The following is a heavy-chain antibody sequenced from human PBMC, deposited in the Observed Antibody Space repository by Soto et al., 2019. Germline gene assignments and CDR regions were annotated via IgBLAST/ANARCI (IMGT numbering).Heavy chain of an antibody. D-gene: IGHD4-17*01. V-gene: IGHV1-8*01. CDR1: GYIFTNYD. J-gene: IGHJ5*02. CDR3: ATVIQSGDYSTWFDP. Sequence: QVQLVQSGAEVKKPGASVKVSCKASGYIFTNYDINWVRQATGQGLEYLGWINPNSGNTGYVQKFKGRVTMTRNTSISTAYIELNSLRSEVTAVYYCATVIQSGDYSTWFDPWCPGTLVTFSS. CDR2: INPNSGNT.